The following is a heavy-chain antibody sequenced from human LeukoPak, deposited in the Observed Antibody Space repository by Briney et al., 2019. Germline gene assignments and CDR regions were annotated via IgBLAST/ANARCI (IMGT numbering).Heavy chain of an antibody. D-gene: IGHD6-13*01. Sequence: SETLSLTCTVSGGSIVSHYWNWIRQPAGRGLEWIGRFYASGTTNTSPSLKSRVTMSVDTSKNQFSLKLSSVTAADTAVYYCAKDSSTWGNLAGHFDSWGQGTLVTASS. J-gene: IGHJ4*02. V-gene: IGHV4-4*07. CDR3: AKDSSTWGNLAGHFDS. CDR2: FYASGTT. CDR1: GGSIVSHY.